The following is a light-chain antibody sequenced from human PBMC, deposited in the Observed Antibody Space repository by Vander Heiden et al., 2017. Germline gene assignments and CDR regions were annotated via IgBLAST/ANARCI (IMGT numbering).Light chain of an antibody. CDR2: DAS. Sequence: ELVLPQSPATRSLPPGERATLSCRASHSVSSYLAWYQQTPGQAPRLLIYDASNRATGIPARCSGSGSGTDFTLTISSLEPEDFAVYYCQQRSNWPPLTFGQGTKLEIK. J-gene: IGKJ2*01. CDR1: HSVSSY. CDR3: QQRSNWPPLT. V-gene: IGKV3-11*01.